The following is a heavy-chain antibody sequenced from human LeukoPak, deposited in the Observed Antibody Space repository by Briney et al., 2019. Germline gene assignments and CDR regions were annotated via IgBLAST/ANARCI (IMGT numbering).Heavy chain of an antibody. D-gene: IGHD6-25*01. CDR1: GYTFTSHY. V-gene: IGHV1-46*01. CDR3: AFGGYPTYLDY. CDR2: INPSGGST. J-gene: IGHJ4*02. Sequence: ASVTVSCKASGYTFTSHYMHWVRQAPEQGLEWMGIINPSGGSTSYAQKFQGRVTMTRDTSTSTVYMELSSLRSEDTAVYYCAFGGYPTYLDYWGQGTLVTVSS.